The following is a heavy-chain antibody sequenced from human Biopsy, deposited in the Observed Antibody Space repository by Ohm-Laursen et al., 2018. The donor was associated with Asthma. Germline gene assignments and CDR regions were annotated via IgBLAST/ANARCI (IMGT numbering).Heavy chain of an antibody. CDR3: ARQSGQDYGDSSGFDI. Sequence: GSLRLSCTAPGFTFSDYYMSWIRQAPGKGLEWISYINGKSNSIEYADSVKGRFTISRDNSRNRLYLQINRLTVEDSAVYFCARQSGQDYGDSSGFDIWGQGTKVAVSS. J-gene: IGHJ3*02. CDR1: GFTFSDYY. CDR2: INGKSNSI. V-gene: IGHV3-11*06. D-gene: IGHD3-22*01.